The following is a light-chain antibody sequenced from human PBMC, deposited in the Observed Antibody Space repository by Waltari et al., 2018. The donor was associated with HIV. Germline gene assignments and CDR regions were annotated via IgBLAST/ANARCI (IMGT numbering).Light chain of an antibody. J-gene: IGLJ2*01. Sequence: SYELTQPPSVSVSPGQTARITCPGDALPSQYAPWYQQKPGQAPVLVIYKDRERPSGIPERFSGSKSGTTVTLTISGVQADDEADYYCQSPDKDDSSHVVFGGGTKLTAL. CDR2: KDR. V-gene: IGLV3-25*03. CDR1: ALPSQY. CDR3: QSPDKDDSSHVV.